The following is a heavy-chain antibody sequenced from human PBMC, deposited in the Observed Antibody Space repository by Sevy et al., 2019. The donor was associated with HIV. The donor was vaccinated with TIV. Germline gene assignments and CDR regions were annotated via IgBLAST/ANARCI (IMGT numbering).Heavy chain of an antibody. Sequence: GGSLRLSCAASGFTFSNAWMSWVRQAPGKGLEWVGRIKSKTDGGTTDYAAPVKGRFTISRDDSKNTLYLQMNSLITEDTAVYYCTTDSIAVAGISFWGQGTLVTVSS. D-gene: IGHD6-19*01. CDR2: IKSKTDGGTT. CDR3: TTDSIAVAGISF. J-gene: IGHJ4*02. V-gene: IGHV3-15*01. CDR1: GFTFSNAW.